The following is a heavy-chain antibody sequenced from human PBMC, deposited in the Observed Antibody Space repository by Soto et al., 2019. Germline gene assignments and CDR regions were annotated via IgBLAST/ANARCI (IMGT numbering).Heavy chain of an antibody. CDR2: ISYDGSNK. CDR3: ARALSGRYSSNWFDP. D-gene: IGHD5-12*01. CDR1: GFTFSSYA. V-gene: IGHV3-30-3*01. Sequence: QVQLVESRGGVVQPGRSLRLSCAASGFTFSSYAMHWVRQAPGKGLEWVAVISYDGSNKYYADSVKGRFTISRDNSKNTLYLQMNSMRAEDTAVYYCARALSGRYSSNWFDPWGQGTLVTVSS. J-gene: IGHJ5*02.